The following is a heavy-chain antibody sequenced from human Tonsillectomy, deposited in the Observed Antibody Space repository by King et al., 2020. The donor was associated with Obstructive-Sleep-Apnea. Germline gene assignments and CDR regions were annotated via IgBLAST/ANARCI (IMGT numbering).Heavy chain of an antibody. D-gene: IGHD6-13*01. CDR2: IYFSGST. J-gene: IGHJ4*02. Sequence: QLQESGPGLVKPSETLSLTCTGSGGSISSSSYYWGWIRQPPGKGLEWIGRIYFSGSTYYNPSPKSRVTISVETSNNQFSLKLSSVTAADTAVYYCARDRGSWYPYFDYWGQGTLVTVSS. CDR3: ARDRGSWYPYFDY. CDR1: GGSISSSSYY. V-gene: IGHV4-39*07.